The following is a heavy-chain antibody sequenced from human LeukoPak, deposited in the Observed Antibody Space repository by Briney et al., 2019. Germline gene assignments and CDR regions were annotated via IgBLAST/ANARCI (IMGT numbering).Heavy chain of an antibody. J-gene: IGHJ4*02. CDR3: ARDLRGSGD. CDR1: GFTFSSYW. D-gene: IGHD3-10*01. Sequence: GGSLRLSCAASGFTFSSYWMSWVRQAPGKGLEWVSVIYSGGNTYYADSVKGRFTIFRDNSKNTLYLQMDSLRAEDTAVYYCARDLRGSGDWGQGTLVTVSS. CDR2: IYSGGNT. V-gene: IGHV3-53*01.